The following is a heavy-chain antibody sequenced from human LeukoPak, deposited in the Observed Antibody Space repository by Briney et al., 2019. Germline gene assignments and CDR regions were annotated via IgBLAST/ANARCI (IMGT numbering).Heavy chain of an antibody. CDR2: INAGSGNT. Sequence: ASVTVSFKASGYTFINYAMHWVRQAPGERLEWMGWINAGSGNTKYSQRFQDRVTITRDTSASTAYMELSSLRSEDTAVYYCARDHSSSTSWWFDPWGQGTLVTVSS. CDR3: ARDHSSSTSWWFDP. D-gene: IGHD2-2*01. CDR1: GYTFINYA. V-gene: IGHV1-3*01. J-gene: IGHJ5*02.